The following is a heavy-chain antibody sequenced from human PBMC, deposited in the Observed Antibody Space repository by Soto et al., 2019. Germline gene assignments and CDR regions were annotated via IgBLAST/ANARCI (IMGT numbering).Heavy chain of an antibody. CDR3: AHSKEYYYDSSGYSWYSFDY. J-gene: IGHJ4*02. D-gene: IGHD3-22*01. CDR2: IYWDDDK. CDR1: GFSLSTSGVG. V-gene: IGHV2-5*02. Sequence: GSGPTLVNPTQTLTLTCTFSGFSLSTSGVGVGWIRQPPGKALEWLALIYWDDDKRYSPSLKSRLTITKDTSKNQVVLTVTNMDPVDTATYYCAHSKEYYYDSSGYSWYSFDYWGQGTLVTVSS.